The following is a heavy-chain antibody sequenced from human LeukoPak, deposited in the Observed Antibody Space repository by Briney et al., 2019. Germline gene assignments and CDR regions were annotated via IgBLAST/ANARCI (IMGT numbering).Heavy chain of an antibody. D-gene: IGHD6-19*01. J-gene: IGHJ3*02. CDR2: ISWNSGSI. CDR1: GFTFDDYA. V-gene: IGHV3-9*01. CDR3: AKDIEQWLVTAFDI. Sequence: GGSLRLSCAASGFTFDDYAMHWVRQAPGKGLEWVSGISWNSGSIGYADSVKGRFTISRDNAKNSLYLQMNSLRAEDTALYYCAKDIEQWLVTAFDIWGQGTMVNVSS.